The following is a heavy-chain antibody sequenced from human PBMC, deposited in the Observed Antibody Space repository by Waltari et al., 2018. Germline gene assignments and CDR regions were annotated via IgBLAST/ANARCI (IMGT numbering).Heavy chain of an antibody. D-gene: IGHD4-17*01. V-gene: IGHV4-38-2*02. CDR1: GYSISSGYY. J-gene: IGHJ6*03. Sequence: HVQLQESGPGLVKPSETLSLTCTVSGYSISSGYYWGWIRQPPGKGLEWIGSIYHSGSTNYTPSLKSRVTLSLDTSKTLFSLKLNSVTAADTAVYYCVTSTGTVTSGFYYYYMDVWAKGTTVTVSS. CDR2: IYHSGST. CDR3: VTSTGTVTSGFYYYYMDV.